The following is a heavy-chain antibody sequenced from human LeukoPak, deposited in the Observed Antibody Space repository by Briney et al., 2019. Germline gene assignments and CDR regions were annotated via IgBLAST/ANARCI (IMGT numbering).Heavy chain of an antibody. Sequence: ASVKVSCKASGGTFSSYAISWVRQAPGQGLEWMGGIIPIFGTANYAQKFQGRVTITTDESTSTAYMELSSLRSEDTAVYYCASLLWFGELFPFDYWGQGTLVTVSS. V-gene: IGHV1-69*05. CDR1: GGTFSSYA. CDR2: IIPIFGTA. J-gene: IGHJ4*02. D-gene: IGHD3-10*01. CDR3: ASLLWFGELFPFDY.